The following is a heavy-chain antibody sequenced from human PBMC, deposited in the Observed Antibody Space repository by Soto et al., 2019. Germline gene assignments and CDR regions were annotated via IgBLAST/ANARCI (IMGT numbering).Heavy chain of an antibody. Sequence: KTSETLSLTCTVSGGSISSGDYYWSWIRQPPGKGLEWIGYIYYSGSTYYNPSLKSRVTISVDTSKNQFSLKLSSVTAADTAVYYCARAYYYGSGSYRYYYYGMDVWGQGTTVTVSS. V-gene: IGHV4-30-4*01. D-gene: IGHD3-10*01. J-gene: IGHJ6*02. CDR2: IYYSGST. CDR3: ARAYYYGSGSYRYYYYGMDV. CDR1: GGSISSGDYY.